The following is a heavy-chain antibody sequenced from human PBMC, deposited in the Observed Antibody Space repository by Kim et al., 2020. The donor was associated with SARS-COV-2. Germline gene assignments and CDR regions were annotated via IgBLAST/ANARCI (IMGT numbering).Heavy chain of an antibody. CDR3: TRAAGSKTGMDV. D-gene: IGHD2-2*01. J-gene: IGHJ6*02. Sequence: GGSLRLSCAASGPTVSDHYMDWVRQAPGEGLEWVGRSRDKVNSYTTEYAASVKGRFTISRDESKNSLYLQMNSLETEDTAVYYCTRAAGSKTGMDVWGQG. V-gene: IGHV3-72*01. CDR1: GPTVSDHY. CDR2: SRDKVNSYTT.